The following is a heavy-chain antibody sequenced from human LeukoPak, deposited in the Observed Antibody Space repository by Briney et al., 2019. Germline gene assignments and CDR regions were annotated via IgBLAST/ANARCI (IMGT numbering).Heavy chain of an antibody. CDR1: GGSISSGGYY. D-gene: IGHD4-11*01. CDR3: ARASPRENSNYFYYYYGMDV. Sequence: PSQTLSLTCTVSGGSISSGGYYWSWIRQHPGKGLEWIGDIYYSGSTYYNPSLKSRVTISVDTSKNQFSLKLSSVTAADTAVYYCARASPRENSNYFYYYYGMDVWGQGTTVTVSS. V-gene: IGHV4-31*03. J-gene: IGHJ6*02. CDR2: IYYSGST.